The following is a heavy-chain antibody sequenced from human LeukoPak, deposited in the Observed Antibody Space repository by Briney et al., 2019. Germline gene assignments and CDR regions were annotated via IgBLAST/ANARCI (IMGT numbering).Heavy chain of an antibody. D-gene: IGHD6-6*01. J-gene: IGHJ4*02. V-gene: IGHV3-74*01. Sequence: PGGSLRLSCAASGFTFSSYWMHWVRQAPGKGLVWVSRINSDGSSTSYADSVKGRFTISRDNAKNTLYLQMNSLRAEDTAVYYCATSSSSPGLFDYWGQGTLVTVSS. CDR2: INSDGSST. CDR1: GFTFSSYW. CDR3: ATSSSSPGLFDY.